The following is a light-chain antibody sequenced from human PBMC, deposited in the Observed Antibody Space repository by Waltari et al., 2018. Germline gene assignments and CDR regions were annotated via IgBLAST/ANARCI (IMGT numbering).Light chain of an antibody. CDR3: QHYLRLPVA. J-gene: IGKJ1*01. V-gene: IGKV3-20*01. CDR2: GTS. Sequence: EIVLTQSPGTLSLSLGERAIVSCRASQSVGRTLAWYQQKPGQAPRLLIYGTSNRATGIPDRFIGSGSGTEFSLTISGLEPEDSAVYYCQHYLRLPVAFGQGTKVEIK. CDR1: QSVGRT.